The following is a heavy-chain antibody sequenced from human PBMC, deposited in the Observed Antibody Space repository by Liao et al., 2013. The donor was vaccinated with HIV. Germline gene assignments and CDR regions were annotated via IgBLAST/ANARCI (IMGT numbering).Heavy chain of an antibody. Sequence: QVQLQESGSGLVKPSETLSLTCTVSGRSISSFYWSWIRQPPGKGLEWIGYVHSSGKTKYNPSLNSRITISADTSKNQISLTLTSVSAADTAVYFCAAGILSYYYDSSGYYNTFPDVWGKGPRSPSPQ. D-gene: IGHD3-22*01. J-gene: IGHJ6*04. CDR3: AAGILSYYYDSSGYYNTFPDV. CDR2: VHSSGKT. V-gene: IGHV4-59*01. CDR1: GRSISSFY.